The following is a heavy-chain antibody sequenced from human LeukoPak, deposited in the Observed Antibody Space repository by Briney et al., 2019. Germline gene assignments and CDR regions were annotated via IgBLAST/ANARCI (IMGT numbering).Heavy chain of an antibody. V-gene: IGHV3-48*04. J-gene: IGHJ4*02. CDR2: ISTSGSRI. D-gene: IGHD1-7*01. Sequence: GGSLRLSCAASRFTFSTYSMNWVRQTPGRGLEWVSYISTSGSRIDYADSVKGRFTISRDNAKNSLYLQMNSLRAEDTAVYYCARMNYVSSGWGAPFDSWGQGTLVTVSS. CDR1: RFTFSTYS. CDR3: ARMNYVSSGWGAPFDS.